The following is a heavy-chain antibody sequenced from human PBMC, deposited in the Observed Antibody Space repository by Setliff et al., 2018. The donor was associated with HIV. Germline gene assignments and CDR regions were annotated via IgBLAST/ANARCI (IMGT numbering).Heavy chain of an antibody. CDR2: IVPILGPA. Sequence: SVKVSCKASGDAFSRYAISWVRQAPGQGLEWMGGIVPILGPANYAQKFQGRVTITTDESTYTAYMELSSLTSEDTAIYFCATDQLLLGGSYSDYWGQGTLVTVSS. V-gene: IGHV1-69*05. CDR3: ATDQLLLGGSYSDY. J-gene: IGHJ4*02. CDR1: GDAFSRYA. D-gene: IGHD1-26*01.